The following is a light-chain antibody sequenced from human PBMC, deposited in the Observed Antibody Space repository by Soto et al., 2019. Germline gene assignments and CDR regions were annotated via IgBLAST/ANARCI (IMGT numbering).Light chain of an antibody. J-gene: IGLJ2*01. CDR2: EVS. CDR3: CSYAGSNTYVV. CDR1: SSDVGNYNL. V-gene: IGLV2-23*02. Sequence: QSALTQPASVSGSPGQSITISCTGTSSDVGNYNLVSWYQHHPGTAPKLMISEVSNRPSGVSNRFSGSKSGNTASLTISGLQAEDEADYYCCSYAGSNTYVVLGGGTQLTVL.